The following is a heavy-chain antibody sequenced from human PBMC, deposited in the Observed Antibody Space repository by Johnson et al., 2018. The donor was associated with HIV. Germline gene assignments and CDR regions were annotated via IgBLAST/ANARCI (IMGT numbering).Heavy chain of an antibody. J-gene: IGHJ3*02. CDR2: ICGSGGSK. D-gene: IGHD6-6*01. Sequence: VQLVESVGGVVQPGGSLRLSCAASGFTFSSYAMSWVRQATGKGLEWVAAICGSGGSKYYADSVQGRFTISRDNSKNTLYLQMNSLRAEDTAVYYCARVYSSSSAHAFDIWGQGTMVTVSS. CDR1: GFTFSSYA. CDR3: ARVYSSSSAHAFDI. V-gene: IGHV3-23*04.